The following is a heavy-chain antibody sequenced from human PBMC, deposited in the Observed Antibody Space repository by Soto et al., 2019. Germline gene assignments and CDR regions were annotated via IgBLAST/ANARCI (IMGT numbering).Heavy chain of an antibody. CDR2: INPSGGGT. Sequence: QEQLVQSGAEVKKPGASVRVSCKASGYTFISYYIHWVRQAPGQGLVWMGIINPSGGGTTYAQKFQGRVTMTRDTSTSTVHMQLGSLSSEERAVYFCARGAGVVGGHNRFDPWGQGTLVTVSS. CDR1: GYTFISYY. J-gene: IGHJ5*02. CDR3: ARGAGVVGGHNRFDP. D-gene: IGHD3-3*01. V-gene: IGHV1-46*01.